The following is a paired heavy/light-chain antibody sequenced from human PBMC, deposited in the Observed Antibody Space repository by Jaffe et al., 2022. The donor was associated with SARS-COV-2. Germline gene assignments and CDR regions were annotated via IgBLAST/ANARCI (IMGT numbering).Light chain of an antibody. Sequence: QSALTQPASVSGSPGQSITISCIGTSSDIGGYNYVSWYQQHPGKAPKLMIYEVNNRPSGVPDRFSGSKSDNTASLTISGLQGEDEADYYCGSYTSSASWVFGGGTKLTVL. J-gene: IGLJ3*02. CDR2: EVN. CDR3: GSYTSSASWV. V-gene: IGLV2-14*01. CDR1: SSDIGGYNY.
Heavy chain of an antibody. CDR1: GGSISSGGHY. CDR3: AREMYYSGISGHYGMDV. CDR2: IYHSGLT. D-gene: IGHD3-10*01. V-gene: IGHV4-31*03. Sequence: QVQLQESGPGLVKPSQTLSLTCTVSGGSISSGGHYWSWIRQHPGKGLEWIGYIYHSGLTYYNPSLKSRVTISVDTSKNQFSLKVSSVTAADTAVYYCAREMYYSGISGHYGMDVWGQGTTVTVSS. J-gene: IGHJ6*02.